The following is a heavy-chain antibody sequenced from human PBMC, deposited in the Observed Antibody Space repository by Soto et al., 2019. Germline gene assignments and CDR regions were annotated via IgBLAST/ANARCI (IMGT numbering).Heavy chain of an antibody. J-gene: IGHJ5*02. Sequence: ASVKVSCKASGYTFTNFGIHWVRQAPGQGLEWMGWISAYNGNTNYAQKLQGRVTMTTDTSTSTAYMELRSLRSDDTAVYYCARDPRHIVVVPAALGRNWFDPWGEGTLVTVSS. CDR2: ISAYNGNT. CDR1: GYTFTNFG. D-gene: IGHD2-2*01. V-gene: IGHV1-18*01. CDR3: ARDPRHIVVVPAALGRNWFDP.